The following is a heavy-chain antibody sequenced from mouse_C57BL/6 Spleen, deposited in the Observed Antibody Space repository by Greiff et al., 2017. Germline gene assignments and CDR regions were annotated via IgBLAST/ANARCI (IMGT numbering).Heavy chain of an antibody. CDR1: GYTFTDYY. V-gene: IGHV1-26*01. Sequence: EVQLQQSGPELVKPGASVKISCKASGYTFTDYYMNWVKQSHGKSLEWIGDINPNNGGTSYNQKFKGKATLTVDKSSSTAYMELRSLTSEDSAVYYCARSYYGNHGDYWGQGTTRTVSS. CDR3: ARSYYGNHGDY. J-gene: IGHJ2*01. D-gene: IGHD2-10*01. CDR2: INPNNGGT.